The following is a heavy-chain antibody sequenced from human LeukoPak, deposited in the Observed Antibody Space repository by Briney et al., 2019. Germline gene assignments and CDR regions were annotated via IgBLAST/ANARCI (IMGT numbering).Heavy chain of an antibody. J-gene: IGHJ4*02. Sequence: ASVKVSCKTSGYTFTNYYVHWVRQAPGQGLEWMGYIVPDSGGADYGHQGRVTMTRDKSISTVYMELSSLRSDDTAVYYCSTEDKYCSGANCGKYWGQGTLVTVSS. D-gene: IGHD2-15*01. CDR1: GYTFTNYY. CDR3: STEDKYCSGANCGKY. V-gene: IGHV1-2*02. CDR2: IVPDSGGA.